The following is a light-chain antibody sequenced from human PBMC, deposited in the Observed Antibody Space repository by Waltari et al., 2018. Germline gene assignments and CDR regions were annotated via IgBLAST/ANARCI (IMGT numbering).Light chain of an antibody. V-gene: IGLV1-40*01. CDR3: QSYDGRVNL. Sequence: QSVLTQPPSVSGAPGQRVPIFCTGRSSHPGAGYEVNWYPHVPGTAPKLLIYGNNNRPSGVPDRVSASKSGTSASLTITGLQADDEADYYCQSYDGRVNLFGGGTKVTVL. CDR2: GNN. J-gene: IGLJ3*02. CDR1: SSHPGAGYE.